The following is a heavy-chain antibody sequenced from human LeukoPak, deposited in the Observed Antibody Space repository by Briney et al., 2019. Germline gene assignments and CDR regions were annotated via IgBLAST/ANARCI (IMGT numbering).Heavy chain of an antibody. J-gene: IGHJ4*02. CDR3: TTVFGF. Sequence: GGSLRLSCAASGFSLSNYWVHWVRQVPGQGLVWVSRISNGGDTSYADSVKGRFTISRDNAKNALYLQMNSLRVEDSAVYYCTTVFGFWGQGTLVTVSS. CDR2: ISNGGDT. D-gene: IGHD4-17*01. V-gene: IGHV3-74*01. CDR1: GFSLSNYW.